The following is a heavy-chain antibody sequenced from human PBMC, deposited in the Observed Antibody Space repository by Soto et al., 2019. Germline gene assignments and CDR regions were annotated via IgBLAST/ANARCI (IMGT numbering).Heavy chain of an antibody. CDR1: GGSISSYY. V-gene: IGHV4-4*07. CDR2: IYTSGST. D-gene: IGHD6-6*01. Sequence: PSETLSLTCTVSGGSISSYYWSWIRQPAGKGLEWIGRIYTSGSTNYNPSLKGRVTMSVDTSKNQFSLKLSSVTAADTAVYYCARGTEVSRIAARPQGYYGMDVWGQGTTVTVSS. CDR3: ARGTEVSRIAARPQGYYGMDV. J-gene: IGHJ6*02.